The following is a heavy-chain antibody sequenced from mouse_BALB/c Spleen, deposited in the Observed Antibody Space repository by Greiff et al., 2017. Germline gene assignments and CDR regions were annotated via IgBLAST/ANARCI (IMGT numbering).Heavy chain of an antibody. D-gene: IGHD4-1*01. CDR2: IDTSDSYT. CDR1: GYTFTDYW. V-gene: IGHV1-69*01. J-gene: IGHJ2*01. Sequence: QVQLQQPGAELVMPGASVKMSCKASGYTFTDYWMHWVKQSPGQGLEWIGAIDTSDSYTSYNQKFKGKATLTVDESSSTAYMQLSSLTSEDSAVYYCARWLTGYYFDYWGQGTTLTVSS. CDR3: ARWLTGYYFDY.